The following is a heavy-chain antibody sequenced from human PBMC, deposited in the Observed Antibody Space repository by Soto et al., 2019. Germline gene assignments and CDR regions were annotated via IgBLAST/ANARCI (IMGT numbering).Heavy chain of an antibody. CDR1: GDSVSSYSAA. D-gene: IGHD3-10*01. Sequence: PSQTLSLTCAISGDSVSSYSAAWNWIRQSPSGGLEWLGRTYYRSRFFSDYAESVKSRIIINPDTSKNQFSLQLKSVTPEDTAVHYCVRDRYSSSGWFDPWGQGTPVTVSS. CDR3: VRDRYSSSGWFDP. V-gene: IGHV6-1*01. J-gene: IGHJ5*02. CDR2: TYYRSRFFS.